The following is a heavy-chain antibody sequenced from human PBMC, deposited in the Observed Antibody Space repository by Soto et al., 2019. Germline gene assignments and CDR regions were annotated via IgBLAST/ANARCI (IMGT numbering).Heavy chain of an antibody. CDR3: ASDSTGWFDP. J-gene: IGHJ5*02. CDR1: GGSVSSYY. D-gene: IGHD7-27*01. V-gene: IGHV4-4*07. Sequence: SETLSLTCTVSGGSVSSYYWSWIRQPAGKGLEWIGRFYTSGNTNYNPSLKSRVTMSLDTSKNQFSLKLSSVAAADTAVYFCASDSTGWFDPWGQGTLVTVSS. CDR2: FYTSGNT.